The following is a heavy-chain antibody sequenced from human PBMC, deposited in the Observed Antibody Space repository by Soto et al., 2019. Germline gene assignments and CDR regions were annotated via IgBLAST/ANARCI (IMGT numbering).Heavy chain of an antibody. CDR3: ARERAHRLDP. CDR1: GYTFTSYD. Sequence: QVQLVQAGAEVKKPGASVKVSCKASGYTFTSYDINWVRQATGQGLEWMGWMTPSSGNTGYAHKFEGRVTMTRNTSITTAYMQLRSPGSEDTSGSYCARERAHRLDPWGQGPLVTVSA. CDR2: MTPSSGNT. V-gene: IGHV1-8*01. J-gene: IGHJ5*02.